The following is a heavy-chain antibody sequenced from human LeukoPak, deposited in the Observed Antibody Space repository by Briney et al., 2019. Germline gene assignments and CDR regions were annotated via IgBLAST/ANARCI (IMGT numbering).Heavy chain of an antibody. CDR1: GFAFSSHG. CDR3: AKVSSVWFGEFDY. J-gene: IGHJ4*02. Sequence: GRSLRLSCAASGFAFSSHGMHWVRQAPGKGLEWVAVISYDGSNKYYADSVKGRFTISRDNSKNTLYLQMNSLRAEDTAVYYCAKVSSVWFGEFDYWGQGTLVTVSS. V-gene: IGHV3-30*18. CDR2: ISYDGSNK. D-gene: IGHD3-10*01.